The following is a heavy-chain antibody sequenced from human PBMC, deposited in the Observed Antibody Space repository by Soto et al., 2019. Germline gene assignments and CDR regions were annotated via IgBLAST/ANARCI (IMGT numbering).Heavy chain of an antibody. CDR2: INHSGST. Sequence: PSETLSLTCAVYGGSFSGYYWSWIRQPPGKGLEWIGEINHSGSTNYNPSLKSRVTISVDTSKNQFSLKLSSVTAADTAVYYFVRDLSRANDYRNYVDYWARGTLDTVS. CDR1: GGSFSGYY. CDR3: VRDLSRANDYRNYVDY. D-gene: IGHD4-4*01. V-gene: IGHV4-34*01. J-gene: IGHJ4*02.